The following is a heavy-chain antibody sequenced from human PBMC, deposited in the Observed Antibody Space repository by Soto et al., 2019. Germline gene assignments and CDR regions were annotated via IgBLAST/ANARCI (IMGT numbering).Heavy chain of an antibody. V-gene: IGHV5-51*01. Sequence: GETLKISCKGSGYTFTNYWIGWVRQMPGKGLEWMGIIYPGDSDTKYNPSFQGQVTISADKSIATTYLQWSSLKASDTAIYYCAASIFYYGMDVWGQGTTVTVS. CDR2: IYPGDSDT. CDR1: GYTFTNYW. J-gene: IGHJ6*02. CDR3: AASIFYYGMDV.